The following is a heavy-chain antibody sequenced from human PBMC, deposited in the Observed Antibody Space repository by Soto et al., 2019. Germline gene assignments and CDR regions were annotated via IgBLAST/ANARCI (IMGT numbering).Heavy chain of an antibody. V-gene: IGHV3-23*01. D-gene: IGHD5-18*01. Sequence: HPGGSLRLSCAASGFTFSSYAMSWVRQAPGKGLEWVSAISGSGGSTYYADSVKGRFTISRDNSKNTLYLQMNSLRAEDTAVYYCAKDCGVYSYGYSNYWGQGTLVTVSS. CDR3: AKDCGVYSYGYSNY. J-gene: IGHJ4*02. CDR1: GFTFSSYA. CDR2: ISGSGGST.